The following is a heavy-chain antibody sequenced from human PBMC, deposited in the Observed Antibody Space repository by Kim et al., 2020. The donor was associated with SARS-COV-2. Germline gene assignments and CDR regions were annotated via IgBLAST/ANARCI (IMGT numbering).Heavy chain of an antibody. Sequence: GGSLRLSCAASGFTFSSYGMHWVRQAPGKGLEWVAVISYDGSNKVYADSVKGRFTISRDNSKNTLYLQMNILRAENTAVYDCSKDLAAVQLWVSWFDF. CDR2: ISYDGSNK. D-gene: IGHD5-18*01. J-gene: IGHJ5*01. V-gene: IGHV3-30*18. CDR1: GFTFSSYG. CDR3: SKDLAAVQLWVSWFDF.